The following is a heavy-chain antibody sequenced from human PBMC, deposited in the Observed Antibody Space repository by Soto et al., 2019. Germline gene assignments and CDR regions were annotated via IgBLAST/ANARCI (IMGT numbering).Heavy chain of an antibody. Sequence: QVQLVQSGAEVKKPGSSVKVSCKTFGGTFSNYDISWVRQAPGQGLEWMGGITPTTGTIRNAQKFQGRVTITAEASTSTVYMELSSLRSEDTAVYYCARDLGKTVTPPYLASWGQGTLVTVSS. D-gene: IGHD4-17*01. V-gene: IGHV1-69*01. CDR2: ITPTTGTI. CDR3: ARDLGKTVTPPYLAS. CDR1: GGTFSNYD. J-gene: IGHJ4*02.